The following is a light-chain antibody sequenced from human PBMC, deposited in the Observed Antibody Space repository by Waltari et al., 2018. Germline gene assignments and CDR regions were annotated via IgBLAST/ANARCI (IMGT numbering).Light chain of an antibody. CDR1: SGHSNSK. Sequence: QPVLTQPPSASASLGASVTLTCTLSSGHSNSKVDWYQQRPGKGPRFVMRVGTGGIVGSKGDGIPDRFSVLGSGLNRYLTIKNIQEEDESDYHCGADHGSGSNFVVFGGGTKLTVL. CDR3: GADHGSGSNFVV. CDR2: VGTGGIVG. V-gene: IGLV9-49*01. J-gene: IGLJ2*01.